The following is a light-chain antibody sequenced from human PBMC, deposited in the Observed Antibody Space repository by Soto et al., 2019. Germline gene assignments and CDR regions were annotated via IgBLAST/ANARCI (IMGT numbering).Light chain of an antibody. V-gene: IGLV2-14*01. CDR2: DVS. CDR3: SSYTSSSTLHV. J-gene: IGLJ1*01. CDR1: SSDVGGYNY. Sequence: QSALTQPASVSGCPGQSITISCTGTSSDVGGYNYVSWYQQHPGKAPKLMIYDVSNRPSGVSNRFSGSKSGNTASLTISGLQAEDEADYYCSSYTSSSTLHVFGTGTKLTVL.